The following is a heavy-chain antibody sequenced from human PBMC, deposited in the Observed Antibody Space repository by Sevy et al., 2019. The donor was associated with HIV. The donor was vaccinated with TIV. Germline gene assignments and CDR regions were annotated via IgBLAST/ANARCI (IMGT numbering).Heavy chain of an antibody. CDR2: ISGSGGST. V-gene: IGHV3-23*01. Sequence: GGSLRLSCAASGFIVSGYGMSWVRQAPGQGLEWVSAISGSGGSTYYADSVKGRLTISRDNFRNTLYLQMNSLRAEDTAVYYCAKDRITAARFQHWGQGTLVTVSS. J-gene: IGHJ1*01. D-gene: IGHD6-13*01. CDR1: GFIVSGYG. CDR3: AKDRITAARFQH.